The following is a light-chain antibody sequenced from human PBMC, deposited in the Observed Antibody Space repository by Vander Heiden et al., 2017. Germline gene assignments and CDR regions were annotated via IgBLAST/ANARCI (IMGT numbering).Light chain of an antibody. Sequence: EIVLTQSPATLSLSPGERATLSCRASQSVSSYLAWYQQKPGQAPRLLIYDASNRATGIPAKFRRSPSRTDFTLTISILDPEDFTVYYCQLRSNSPPVTFGGGTKVELK. J-gene: IGKJ4*01. CDR1: QSVSSY. V-gene: IGKV3-11*01. CDR3: QLRSNSPPVT. CDR2: DAS.